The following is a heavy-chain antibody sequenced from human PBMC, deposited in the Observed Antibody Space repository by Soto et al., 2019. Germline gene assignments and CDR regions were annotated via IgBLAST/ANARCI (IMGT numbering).Heavy chain of an antibody. D-gene: IGHD3-10*01. CDR1: GGSISSGDYY. CDR2: IYYSGST. CDR3: ARGRGGVQH. J-gene: IGHJ1*01. V-gene: IGHV4-30-4*01. Sequence: PSETLSLTCTVSGGSISSGDYYWSWIRQPPGKGLEWIGYIYYSGSTYYNPSLKGRVSISGDTSKNQFSLKLNFVTAADTAVYYCARGRGGVQHWGQGTLVTVSS.